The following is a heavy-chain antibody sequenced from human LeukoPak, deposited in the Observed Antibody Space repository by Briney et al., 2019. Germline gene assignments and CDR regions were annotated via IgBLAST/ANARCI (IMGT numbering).Heavy chain of an antibody. V-gene: IGHV3-30*18. D-gene: IGHD4-17*01. J-gene: IGHJ4*02. CDR3: AKDHRNGDYDIGY. Sequence: GRSLRLSCVASGFTFSSYGMHWVRQAPGKGLEWVAVISYDGSNKYYADSVKGRFTISRDNSKNTLYLQMNSLRAEDTAVYYCAKDHRNGDYDIGYWGQGTLVTVSS. CDR2: ISYDGSNK. CDR1: GFTFSSYG.